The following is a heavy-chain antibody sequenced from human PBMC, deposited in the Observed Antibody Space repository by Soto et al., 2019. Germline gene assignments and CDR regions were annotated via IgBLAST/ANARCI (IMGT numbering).Heavy chain of an antibody. V-gene: IGHV3-23*01. CDR3: ANNGKRGYCSGGSCHGY. D-gene: IGHD2-15*01. Sequence: EVQLLESGGGLVQPGGSLRLSCAASGFTFSSYAMSWVRQAPGKGLEWVSAISGSGGSTYYADSVKGRFTISRDNSKNTLYLQMNSRRAYDTAVYYCANNGKRGYCSGGSCHGYWGQGTLVTVSS. CDR2: ISGSGGST. CDR1: GFTFSSYA. J-gene: IGHJ4*02.